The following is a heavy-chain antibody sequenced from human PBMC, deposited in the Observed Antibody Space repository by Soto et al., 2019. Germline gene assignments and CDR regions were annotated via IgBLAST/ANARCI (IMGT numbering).Heavy chain of an antibody. CDR2: INAANGNT. V-gene: IGHV1-3*01. Sequence: ASVKVSCKASGYTFTTYAMHWVRQAPGQRLEWMGWINAANGNTKYSQKFQGRVTITRDTSASTAYMELSSLRSEDTAVYTCARSLMNPAMVTFYYFDYWGQGTLVTVSS. CDR1: GYTFTTYA. D-gene: IGHD5-18*01. CDR3: ARSLMNPAMVTFYYFDY. J-gene: IGHJ4*02.